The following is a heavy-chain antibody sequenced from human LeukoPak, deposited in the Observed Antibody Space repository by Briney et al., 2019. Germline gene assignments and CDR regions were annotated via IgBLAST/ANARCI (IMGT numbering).Heavy chain of an antibody. Sequence: GASVKVSCKASGYTFTSYGISWVRQAPGQGLEWMGRISAYNGNTNYAQKLQGRVTMTTDTSTSTAYMEPRSLRSDDTAVYYCARDIGRMITFGGVIASNAFDIWGQGTMVTVSS. CDR3: ARDIGRMITFGGVIASNAFDI. CDR1: GYTFTSYG. D-gene: IGHD3-16*02. J-gene: IGHJ3*02. CDR2: ISAYNGNT. V-gene: IGHV1-18*01.